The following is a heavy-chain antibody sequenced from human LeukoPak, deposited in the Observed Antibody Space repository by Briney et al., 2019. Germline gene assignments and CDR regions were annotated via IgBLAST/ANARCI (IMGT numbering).Heavy chain of an antibody. CDR1: GFPFSSYW. CDR2: ITSSGSTI. CDR3: ARNREQQLVLFDY. J-gene: IGHJ4*02. V-gene: IGHV3-48*04. D-gene: IGHD6-13*01. Sequence: PGGSLRLSCAASGFPFSSYWMRWGRQAPGKGLEWGSYITSSGSTIYYADSVKGRFTISRDNAKNSLYLQMNSLRAEDTAVYYCARNREQQLVLFDYWGQGTLVTVSS.